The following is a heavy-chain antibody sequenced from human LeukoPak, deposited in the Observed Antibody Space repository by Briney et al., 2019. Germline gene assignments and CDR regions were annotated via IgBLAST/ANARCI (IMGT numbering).Heavy chain of an antibody. CDR1: GFTLGRYW. V-gene: IGHV3-74*01. CDR3: SRDHHDFWSGYPNY. Sequence: PGGSLRLSCAASGFTLGRYWMHWFRQAPGTGVVWVARSNSDGKITDYADSVRGRFTTSRDNTKNTVYLQMSSLRAEDTGVYYCSRDHHDFWSGYPNYWGQGTLVIVSS. J-gene: IGHJ4*02. CDR2: SNSDGKIT. D-gene: IGHD3-3*01.